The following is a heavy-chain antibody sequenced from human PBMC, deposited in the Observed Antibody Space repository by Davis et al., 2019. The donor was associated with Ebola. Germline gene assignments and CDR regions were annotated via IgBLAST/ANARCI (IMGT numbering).Heavy chain of an antibody. CDR2: IDPSDSYT. J-gene: IGHJ6*02. D-gene: IGHD6-13*01. V-gene: IGHV5-10-1*01. CDR1: GYSFTSYW. Sequence: GESLKISCKGSGYSFTSYWISWVRQMPGKGLEWMGRIDPSDSYTNYSPSFQGHVTISADKSISTAYLQWSSLKASDTAMYYCARRIAAAGITRYYYYGMDVWGQGTTVTVSS. CDR3: ARRIAAAGITRYYYYGMDV.